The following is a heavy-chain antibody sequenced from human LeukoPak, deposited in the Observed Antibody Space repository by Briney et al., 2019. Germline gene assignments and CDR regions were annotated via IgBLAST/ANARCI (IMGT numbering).Heavy chain of an antibody. D-gene: IGHD1-26*01. V-gene: IGHV3-48*04. Sequence: GGSLRLSCAASGFTFSSYSMNWVRQAPGKGLEWVSYISSSYSTIYCADSVKGRFTISRDNAENSLYLQMNSLRAEDTAVYYCARGIDSGAYRIFDYWGQGTLVTVSS. CDR3: ARGIDSGAYRIFDY. CDR2: ISSSYSTI. CDR1: GFTFSSYS. J-gene: IGHJ4*02.